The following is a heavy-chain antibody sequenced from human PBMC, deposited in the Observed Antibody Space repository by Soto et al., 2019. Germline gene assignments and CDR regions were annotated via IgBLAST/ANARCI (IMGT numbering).Heavy chain of an antibody. CDR1: GGSFSGYY. Sequence: PSETLSLTCAVYGGSFSGYYWSWIRQPPGKGLEWIGEINHSGSTNYNPSLKSRVTISVDTSKNQFSLKLSSVTAADTAVYYCARGRVRGFEPWGKGTLVTV. CDR3: ARGRVRGFEP. V-gene: IGHV4-34*01. CDR2: INHSGST. J-gene: IGHJ5*02.